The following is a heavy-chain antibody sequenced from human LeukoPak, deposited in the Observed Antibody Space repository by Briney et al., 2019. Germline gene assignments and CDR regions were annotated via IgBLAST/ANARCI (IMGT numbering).Heavy chain of an antibody. D-gene: IGHD6-19*01. V-gene: IGHV1-69*06. CDR3: ARRYSSGWYDY. J-gene: IGHJ4*02. CDR1: GYTFTSYG. CDR2: IIPIFGTA. Sequence: SVKVSCKASGYTFTSYGISWVRQAPGQGLEWMGGIIPIFGTANYAQKFQGRVTITADKSTSTAYMELSSLRSEDTAVYYCARRYSSGWYDYWGQGTLVTVSS.